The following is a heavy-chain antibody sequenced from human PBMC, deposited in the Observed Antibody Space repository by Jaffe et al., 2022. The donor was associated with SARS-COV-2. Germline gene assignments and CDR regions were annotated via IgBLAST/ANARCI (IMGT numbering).Heavy chain of an antibody. CDR3: AGGVNRSGPWRD. Sequence: QVQLQESGPGLVKPSETLSLTCTVSGGSISSYYWTWIRQSPGKGLEWIGYIYYSESTNYNPSLKSRVTISVDTSKNHFSLTLSSVTAADTAVYYCAGGVNRSGPWRDWGQGTLVTVSS. V-gene: IGHV4-59*01. D-gene: IGHD6-19*01. CDR2: IYYSEST. J-gene: IGHJ4*02. CDR1: GGSISSYY.